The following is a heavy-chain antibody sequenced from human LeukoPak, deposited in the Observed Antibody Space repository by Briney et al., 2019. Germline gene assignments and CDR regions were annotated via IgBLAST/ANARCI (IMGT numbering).Heavy chain of an antibody. CDR1: GVSISSYS. CDR3: ARDGAAGFDY. Sequence: SETLSLTCTVSGVSISSYSWSWIRQPPGKGLEWIGYIYHSESTYYNPSLKSRVTISVDRSKNQFSLKLSSVTAADTAVYYCARDGAAGFDYWGQGTLVTVSS. D-gene: IGHD6-13*01. J-gene: IGHJ4*02. V-gene: IGHV4-30-2*01. CDR2: IYHSEST.